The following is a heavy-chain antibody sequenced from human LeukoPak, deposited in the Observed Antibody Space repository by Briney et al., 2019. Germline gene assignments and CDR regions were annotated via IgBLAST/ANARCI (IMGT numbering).Heavy chain of an antibody. J-gene: IGHJ1*01. Sequence: RGSLRLSCAASGFSFDDNAMYWVRQAPGKGLEWVSLISGDGATTYYADSVKGRFNISRDNSKSSLYLQMNSLRSEDSALYYCAKDNQRGGFQHWGQGTLVTVSS. V-gene: IGHV3-43*02. CDR2: ISGDGATT. D-gene: IGHD3-16*01. CDR1: GFSFDDNA. CDR3: AKDNQRGGFQH.